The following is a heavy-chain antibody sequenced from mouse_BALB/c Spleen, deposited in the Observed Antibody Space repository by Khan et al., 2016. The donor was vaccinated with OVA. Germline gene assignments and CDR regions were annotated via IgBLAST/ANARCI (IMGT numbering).Heavy chain of an antibody. J-gene: IGHJ3*01. CDR3: ARDTTATPY. V-gene: IGHV2-9*02. CDR2: IWAGGST. D-gene: IGHD1-2*01. Sequence: QVQLKESGPGLVAPSQSLSITCTVSGFSLTSYGVHWVRQPPGKGLEWLGIIWAGGSTNYNSDLLSRLIIIHANSSTPAFLMMISLQTDDTAMYYCARDTTATPYGGQGTRVTVSA. CDR1: GFSLTSYG.